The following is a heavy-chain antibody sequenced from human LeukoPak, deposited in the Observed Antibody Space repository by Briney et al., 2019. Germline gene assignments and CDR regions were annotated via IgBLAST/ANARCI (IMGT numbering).Heavy chain of an antibody. CDR3: ARYVVVVAATHGWFDP. CDR1: GGTFSSYT. V-gene: IGHV1-69*02. Sequence: AVKVSCKASGGTFSSYTISWVRQAPGQGLEWMGRIIPILGIANYAQKFQGRVTITADKSTSTAYMELSSLRSEDTAVYYCARYVVVVAATHGWFDPWGQGTLVTVSS. CDR2: IIPILGIA. D-gene: IGHD2-15*01. J-gene: IGHJ5*02.